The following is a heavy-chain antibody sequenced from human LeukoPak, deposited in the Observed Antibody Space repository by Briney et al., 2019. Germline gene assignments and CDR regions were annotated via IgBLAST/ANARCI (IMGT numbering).Heavy chain of an antibody. D-gene: IGHD4-23*01. J-gene: IGHJ4*02. CDR3: ARGDRPEEPRGNGIYDY. CDR1: GYTFTIYY. V-gene: IGHV1-46*01. CDR2: INPSIGST. Sequence: ASVKVSCKASGYTFTIYYIHWVRQAPRQGLEWMGIINPSIGSTSYAQKFQGRVTMTRDTSTSTLYIDLSSLRSEDTAVYYCARGDRPEEPRGNGIYDYWGQGTLVTVSS.